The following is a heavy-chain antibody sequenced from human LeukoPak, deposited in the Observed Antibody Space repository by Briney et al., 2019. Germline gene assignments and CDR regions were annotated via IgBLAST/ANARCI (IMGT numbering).Heavy chain of an antibody. V-gene: IGHV1-69*13. J-gene: IGHJ3*01. CDR2: IIPIFGTA. CDR1: GGTFSSYA. D-gene: IGHD2-21*02. Sequence: ASVTVSCKASGGTFSSYAISWVRQAPGQGLEWMGGIIPIFGTANYAQKFQGRVTITADESTSTAYMELYSLRSEDTAVYYCARDLHIVVLTGNHEGFDVWGPGTMVTVSS. CDR3: ARDLHIVVLTGNHEGFDV.